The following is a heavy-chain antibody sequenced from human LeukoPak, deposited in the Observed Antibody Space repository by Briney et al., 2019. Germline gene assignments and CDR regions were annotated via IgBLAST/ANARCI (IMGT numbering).Heavy chain of an antibody. CDR2: IKQDGSEK. CDR3: AREMGIPMIVVVTPDAFDI. V-gene: IGHV3-7*01. Sequence: GGSLRLSCAASGFTFSSYWMSWVRQAPGKGLEWVANIKQDGSEKYYVDSVRGRFTISRDNAKNSLYLQMNSLRAEDTAVYYCAREMGIPMIVVVTPDAFDIWGQGTMVTVSS. D-gene: IGHD3-22*01. CDR1: GFTFSSYW. J-gene: IGHJ3*02.